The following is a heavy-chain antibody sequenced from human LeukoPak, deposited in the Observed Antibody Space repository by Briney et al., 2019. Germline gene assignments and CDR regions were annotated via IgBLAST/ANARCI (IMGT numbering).Heavy chain of an antibody. D-gene: IGHD6-19*01. CDR2: IYADGGT. CDR3: GRNLHRTGWKNYLDS. CDR1: GFSVTTNY. Sequence: GGSLRLSCAASGFSVTTNYMTWVRQAPGKGLEWVSVIYADGGTYYADSVKGRFTMSRDSSRNTLYLQMNNLRVDDTAIYYCGRNLHRTGWKNYLDSWGQGTLVTVSS. J-gene: IGHJ4*02. V-gene: IGHV3-53*01.